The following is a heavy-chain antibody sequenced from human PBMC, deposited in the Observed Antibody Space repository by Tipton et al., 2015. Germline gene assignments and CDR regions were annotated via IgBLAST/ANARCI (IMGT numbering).Heavy chain of an antibody. CDR3: ARGELGDVDS. D-gene: IGHD4-17*01. V-gene: IGHV4-59*08. CDR2: IYYCGST. CDR1: GGSFSDYY. Sequence: GLVKPSETLSLTCTVSGGSFSDYYWSWIRQSPGEGLEWIGYIYYCGSTNYNPSLRSRVAMSMDTSKNQFSLQLSSVTDADTAVDYCARGELGDVDSWGQGTPVTVSS. J-gene: IGHJ4*02.